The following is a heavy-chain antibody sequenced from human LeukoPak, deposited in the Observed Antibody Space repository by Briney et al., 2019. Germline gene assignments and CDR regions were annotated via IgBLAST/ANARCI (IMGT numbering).Heavy chain of an antibody. CDR2: ISSRSSTI. J-gene: IGHJ4*02. CDR3: ARDEGNTGYYY. D-gene: IGHD3-9*01. CDR1: GFTFSNFA. Sequence: GGSLRLSCAASGFTFSNFAVTWFPKAPGKGLKWVSYISSRSSTIYYADSVKGRCTISRDNAKNSLYLQMNSLRAEDTAVYYCARDEGNTGYYYWGQGTLVTVSS. V-gene: IGHV3-48*04.